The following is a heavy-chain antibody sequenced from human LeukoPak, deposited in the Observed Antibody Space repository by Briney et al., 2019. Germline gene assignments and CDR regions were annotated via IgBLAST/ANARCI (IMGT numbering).Heavy chain of an antibody. J-gene: IGHJ4*02. V-gene: IGHV3-21*01. CDR2: ISSSSSYI. D-gene: IGHD3-10*01. Sequence: GGSLRLSCAASGFTFDDYGMSWVRQAPGKGLEWVSSISSSSSYIYYADSVKGRFTISRDNAKNSLYLQMNSLRAEDTAVYYCARDRPSAGSGRYWGQGTLVTVSS. CDR1: GFTFDDYG. CDR3: ARDRPSAGSGRY.